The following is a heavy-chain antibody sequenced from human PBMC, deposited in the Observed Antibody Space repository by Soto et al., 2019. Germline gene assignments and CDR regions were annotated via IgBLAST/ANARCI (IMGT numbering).Heavy chain of an antibody. CDR1: GGTLSDHG. CDR2: TIPVFNTA. D-gene: IGHD3-10*01. CDR3: ALGVYGSGNYYTGPSAFDI. Sequence: QVQLEQSGAEVNKPGSLVKVSCKASGGTLSDHGVAWLRQAPGQGLEWRGGTIPVFNTAKYAQKFQGRVTVTADKFTNIAYMELSSLRSEDTAFYFCALGVYGSGNYYTGPSAFDIWGQGTMVIVSS. V-gene: IGHV1-69*06. J-gene: IGHJ3*02.